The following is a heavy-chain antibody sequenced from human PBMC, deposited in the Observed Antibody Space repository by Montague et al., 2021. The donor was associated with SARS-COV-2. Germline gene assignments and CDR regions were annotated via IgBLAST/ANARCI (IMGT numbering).Heavy chain of an antibody. J-gene: IGHJ4*02. CDR3: ARPGRGYSYGSGAFDY. V-gene: IGHV4-39*01. Sequence: SETLSLTCTVSGGSISTSIYYWVWLRQPPGKGLEWIGSIYYTENTYSTPSLKSPVTISIDTSKNSFSLKLSSVTAADTAVYYCARPGRGYSYGSGAFDYWGQGTLVTVSS. D-gene: IGHD5-18*01. CDR1: GGSISTSIYY. CDR2: IYYTENT.